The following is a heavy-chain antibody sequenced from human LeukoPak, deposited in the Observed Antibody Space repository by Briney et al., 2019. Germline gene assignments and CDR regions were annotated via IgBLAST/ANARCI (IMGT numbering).Heavy chain of an antibody. CDR2: IYWNDDK. V-gene: IGHV2-5*01. Sequence: SGPTLVNPTQTLTLTCTFSGFSLSTSGVGVGWIRQPPGKALEWLALIYWNDDKRYSPSLKSRLTITKDTSKNQVVLTMANMDPVDTATYYCAHSPPSGSSNWFDPWGQGTLVTVSS. D-gene: IGHD1-26*01. J-gene: IGHJ5*02. CDR3: AHSPPSGSSNWFDP. CDR1: GFSLSTSGVG.